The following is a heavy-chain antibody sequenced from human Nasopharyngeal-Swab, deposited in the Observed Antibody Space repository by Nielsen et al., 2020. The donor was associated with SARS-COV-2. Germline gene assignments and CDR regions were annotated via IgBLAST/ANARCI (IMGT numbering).Heavy chain of an antibody. CDR2: MNLDSGDT. Sequence: ASVKVSCKTSGYTFDSFDINWVRQATGRGLEWVGWMNLDSGDTHYAQEFQGKVTLTRDTSRSTAYMELSSLRSEDTAVYYCARGPRPKRHLDYWGQGTLVTVSS. J-gene: IGHJ4*02. CDR1: GYTFDSFD. CDR3: ARGPRPKRHLDY. V-gene: IGHV1-8*01. D-gene: IGHD1-1*01.